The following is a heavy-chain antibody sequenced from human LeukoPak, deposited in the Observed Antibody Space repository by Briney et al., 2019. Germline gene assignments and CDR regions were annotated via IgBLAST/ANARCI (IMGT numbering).Heavy chain of an antibody. D-gene: IGHD3-22*01. CDR1: GGTFSSYS. V-gene: IGHV1-69*05. J-gene: IGHJ6*03. Sequence: GSSVKVSCKGSGGTFSSYSISWVRQAPGQGLELMGGIIPAFGTAHYAQKFQGRVTFTTDESTTTAYMELRSLRSEDTAVYYCASEGNYDSSGYSRYNYYYMDVWGKGTAVIVSS. CDR2: IIPAFGTA. CDR3: ASEGNYDSSGYSRYNYYYMDV.